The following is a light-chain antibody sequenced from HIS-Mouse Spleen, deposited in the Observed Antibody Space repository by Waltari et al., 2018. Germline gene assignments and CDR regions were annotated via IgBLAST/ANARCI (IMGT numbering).Light chain of an antibody. J-gene: IGLJ2*01. CDR2: EGS. Sequence: QSALTQPASVSGSPGQSITNSCTGTSSDAGSYNLVSWYQQHPGKAPKLMIYEGSKRPSGVSNRFSGSKSGNTASLTISGLQAEDEADYYCCSYAGSSFNVVFGGGTKLTVL. V-gene: IGLV2-23*01. CDR1: SSDAGSYNL. CDR3: CSYAGSSFNVV.